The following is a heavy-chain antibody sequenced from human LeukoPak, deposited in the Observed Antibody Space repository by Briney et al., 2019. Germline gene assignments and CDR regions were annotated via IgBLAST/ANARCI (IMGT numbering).Heavy chain of an antibody. CDR3: FSPNSTPCGNLFDP. J-gene: IGHJ5*02. V-gene: IGHV3-73*01. CDR2: IRSEPKNFAT. D-gene: IGHD2-8*01. CDR1: GFSFSDSA. Sequence: GVSLKLSCVGFGFSFSDSAILWVRQAAGKGLEWVGRIRSEPKNFATAYAASVRGRFTISRDDSKNTAYLQMAGLKNEDPALYYCFSPNSTPCGNLFDPWGQGTLVTVSS.